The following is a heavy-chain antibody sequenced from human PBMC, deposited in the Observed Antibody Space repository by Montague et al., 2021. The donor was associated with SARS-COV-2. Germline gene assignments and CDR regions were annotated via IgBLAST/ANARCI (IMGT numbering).Heavy chain of an antibody. V-gene: IGHV1-8*01. J-gene: IGHJ6*03. CDR3: ARAILGVVIIGTPYYYYMDV. D-gene: IGHD3-3*01. CDR2: MNPNSGNT. CDR1: GYTFTSYD. Sequence: SVKVSCKASGYTFTSYDINWVRQATGQGLEWIGWMNPNSGNTGYAQKFQGRVTMTRDTSISTAYMELSILRSEDTAVYYCARAILGVVIIGTPYYYYMDVWGKGTTVTVSS.